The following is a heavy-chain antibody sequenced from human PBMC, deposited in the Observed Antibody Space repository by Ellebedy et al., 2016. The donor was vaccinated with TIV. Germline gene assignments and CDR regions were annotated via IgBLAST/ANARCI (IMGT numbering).Heavy chain of an antibody. CDR3: AKVSSGSGSYVTQLFDY. J-gene: IGHJ4*02. CDR1: GFSFSTYA. V-gene: IGHV3-23*01. Sequence: GESLKISCAASGFSFSTYAIAWVRQAPGKGLEWLSAIGPRSEYKFYTDSVKGRFTISRDNSKNTLYLQMNSLRAEDTAVYYCAKVSSGSGSYVTQLFDYWGQGTLVTVSS. CDR2: IGPRSEYK. D-gene: IGHD3-10*01.